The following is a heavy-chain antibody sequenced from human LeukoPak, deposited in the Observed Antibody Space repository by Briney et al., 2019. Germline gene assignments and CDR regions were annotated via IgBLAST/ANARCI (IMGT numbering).Heavy chain of an antibody. CDR3: AKAKAAGPLYYFDY. Sequence: PGGSLRLSCAAFGIAFDKNAMSWVRQAPGKGLEWVSTISHSGGATHYADSVKGRFTISRDNSKNTLYLQMNSLRAEDTAVYYCAKAKAAGPLYYFDYWGQGTLVTVSS. D-gene: IGHD6-13*01. CDR2: ISHSGGAT. V-gene: IGHV3-23*01. CDR1: GIAFDKNA. J-gene: IGHJ4*02.